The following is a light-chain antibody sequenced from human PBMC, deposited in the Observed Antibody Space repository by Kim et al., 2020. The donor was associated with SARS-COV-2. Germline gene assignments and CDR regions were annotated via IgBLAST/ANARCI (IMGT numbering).Light chain of an antibody. V-gene: IGLV2-11*01. CDR1: SSDVGGYNY. CDR3: CSYAGSYTNAV. J-gene: IGLJ7*01. Sequence: QSVPISCTGTSSDVGGYNYVSWYQQHPGKAPKLIIYDVSKRPSGVPDRFSGSKSGSTASLTVSGLQAEDEADYYCCSYAGSYTNAVFGGGTQLTVL. CDR2: DVS.